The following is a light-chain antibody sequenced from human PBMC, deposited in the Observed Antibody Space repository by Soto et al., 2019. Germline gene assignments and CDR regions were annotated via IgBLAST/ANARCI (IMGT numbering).Light chain of an antibody. Sequence: QSALTQPASVSGSLGQSISISCTEASSVLTYNSVSWYQHHPHKAPKLIIYDVSYRPSGVSTRFSGSQSAGSASLTISGLQAEDEADYYCSSSTPTRGLVFGSGTKVTVL. V-gene: IGLV2-14*01. J-gene: IGLJ1*01. CDR1: SSVLTYNS. CDR2: DVS. CDR3: SSSTPTRGLV.